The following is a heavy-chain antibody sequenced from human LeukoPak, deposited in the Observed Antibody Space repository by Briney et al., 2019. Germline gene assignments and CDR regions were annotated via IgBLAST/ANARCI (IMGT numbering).Heavy chain of an antibody. CDR2: IKEDESEK. CDR3: ATKEPSTSGWSY. V-gene: IGHV3-7*01. D-gene: IGHD6-19*01. CDR1: GFTFNRDW. Sequence: GGSLRLSCAASGFTFNRDWTAWVRQAPGKGLEWVANIKEDESEKNYVDSVKGRFTISRDNAVNSVYLQMNDLRAEDTGVYYCATKEPSTSGWSYWGQGTLVTVSS. J-gene: IGHJ4*02.